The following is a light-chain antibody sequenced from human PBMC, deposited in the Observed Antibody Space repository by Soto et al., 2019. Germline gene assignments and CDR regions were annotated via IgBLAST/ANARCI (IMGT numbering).Light chain of an antibody. CDR3: QQRYNWPIT. CDR2: DAS. J-gene: IGKJ5*01. Sequence: EIVLTQSPATLSLSPGERATFSCRASQSISTSLAWYQQKPGQAPRLLIYDASNRATGIPARFSGSGSGTDFTLTISSLEPEDFAVYYCQQRYNWPITFGQGTRLEIK. CDR1: QSISTS. V-gene: IGKV3-11*01.